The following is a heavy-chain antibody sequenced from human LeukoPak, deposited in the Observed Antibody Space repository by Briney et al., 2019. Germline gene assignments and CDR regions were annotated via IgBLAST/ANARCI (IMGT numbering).Heavy chain of an antibody. J-gene: IGHJ4*02. CDR3: ARDYDYGDYPGY. Sequence: PGRSLRLSCAASAFTFSDYYMSWIRQAPGKGLERVSYISSSSSYTNYADSVKGRFTISRDNAKNSLYLQMNSLRAEDTAVYYCARDYDYGDYPGYWGQGTLVTVSS. CDR2: ISSSSSYT. D-gene: IGHD4-17*01. V-gene: IGHV3-11*05. CDR1: AFTFSDYY.